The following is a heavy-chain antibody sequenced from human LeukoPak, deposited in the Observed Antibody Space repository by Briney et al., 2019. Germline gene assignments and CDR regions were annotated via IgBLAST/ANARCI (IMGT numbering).Heavy chain of an antibody. Sequence: ASVKVSCKASGYTFTSYGISWVRQAPGQGLEWMGWISAYNGNTNYAQKLQGRVTMTTDTSTSTAYMELSSLRSEDTAVYYCARDFGQRDCSGGSCYSTDAFDIWGQGTMVTVSS. V-gene: IGHV1-18*01. CDR3: ARDFGQRDCSGGSCYSTDAFDI. CDR2: ISAYNGNT. J-gene: IGHJ3*02. D-gene: IGHD2-15*01. CDR1: GYTFTSYG.